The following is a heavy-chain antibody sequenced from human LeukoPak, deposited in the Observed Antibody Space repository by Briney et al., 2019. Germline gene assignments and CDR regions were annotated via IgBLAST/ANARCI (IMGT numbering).Heavy chain of an antibody. D-gene: IGHD3-10*01. V-gene: IGHV3-30-3*01. CDR2: ISFDGSDK. CDR3: ARTPELYYGSGSYLGYYYYYGMDV. Sequence: PGGSLRLSCAASGFTFSNYAMHWVRQAPGKGLEWVAIISFDGSDKYYADSVKGRFSISRDNSQNTLFLQMNSLRAEDTAVYYCARTPELYYGSGSYLGYYYYYGMDVWGQGTTVTVSS. CDR1: GFTFSNYA. J-gene: IGHJ6*02.